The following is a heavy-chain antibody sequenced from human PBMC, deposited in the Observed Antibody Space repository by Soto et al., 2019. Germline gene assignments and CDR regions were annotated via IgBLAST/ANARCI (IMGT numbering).Heavy chain of an antibody. D-gene: IGHD3-3*01. CDR1: GFTVSSFY. CDR3: ARDTFGGAYDFLH. J-gene: IGHJ4*02. CDR2: ISSGGST. Sequence: EVQLVESGGGLVQPGGSLRLSCAASGFTVSSFYMTWVRQAPGKGLQWVAVISSGGSTYYADSVKGRFTISRDNSKYTLYLEMNSLRAEDTAVYYCARDTFGGAYDFLHGGQGTLVTVSS. V-gene: IGHV3-66*01.